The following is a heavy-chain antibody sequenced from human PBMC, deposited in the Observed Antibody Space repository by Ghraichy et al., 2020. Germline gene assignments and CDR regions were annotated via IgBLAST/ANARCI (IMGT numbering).Heavy chain of an antibody. D-gene: IGHD2-2*01. Sequence: GGSLRLSCAAFGFTFSGYWMTWVRQAPGKGLEWVASIKQDGSEEIYVDSVKGRFTISRDNAKTSLDLQMNSLRAEDTAVYYCAKNVVAAGKIYYYYYGMDVWGQGTTVTVSS. CDR2: IKQDGSEE. CDR3: AKNVVAAGKIYYYYYGMDV. CDR1: GFTFSGYW. V-gene: IGHV3-7*01. J-gene: IGHJ6*02.